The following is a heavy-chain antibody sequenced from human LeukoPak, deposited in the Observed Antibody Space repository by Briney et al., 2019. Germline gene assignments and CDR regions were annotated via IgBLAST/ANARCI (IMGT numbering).Heavy chain of an antibody. CDR1: GDIFSGNSAA. J-gene: IGHJ6*02. D-gene: IGHD5-18*01. CDR3: ARDTAMVTLEGLGMDV. V-gene: IGHV6-1*01. CDR2: TYYRSNLYN. Sequence: SQTLSLTCALSGDIFSGNSAAWNWIRQSPSRGLEWLVRTYYRSNLYNDYAVSVKSRITINPDTSKNQFSLQLNSVTPEDTAVYYCARDTAMVTLEGLGMDVWGQGTTVTVSS.